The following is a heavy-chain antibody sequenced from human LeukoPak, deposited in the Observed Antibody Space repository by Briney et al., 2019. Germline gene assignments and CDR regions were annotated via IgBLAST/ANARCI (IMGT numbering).Heavy chain of an antibody. V-gene: IGHV1-2*02. CDR1: GYTFTGYY. CDR2: INPNSGGT. J-gene: IGHJ5*02. Sequence: ASVKVSCKASGYTFTGYYMHWVRQAPGQGLEWMGWINPNSGGTNYAQKFQGRVTMTRDMSTSTDYMELSSLRSEDTAVYYCARDNSVGDIAWWFDPWGQGTLVTVPS. D-gene: IGHD3-10*01. CDR3: ARDNSVGDIAWWFDP.